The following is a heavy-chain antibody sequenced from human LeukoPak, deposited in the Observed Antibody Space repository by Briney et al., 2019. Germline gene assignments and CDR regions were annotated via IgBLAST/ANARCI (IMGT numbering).Heavy chain of an antibody. Sequence: SETLSLTCIVSGGFINNFYWSWIRQPPGKGLEWIGYVSNSGNTNYNPSFRSRFTISVDTSKNQFSLKLTSVTAADTAVYFCARENYVFDIWGQGTMVTVSS. J-gene: IGHJ3*02. V-gene: IGHV4-59*01. CDR1: GGFINNFY. CDR3: ARENYVFDI. CDR2: VSNSGNT.